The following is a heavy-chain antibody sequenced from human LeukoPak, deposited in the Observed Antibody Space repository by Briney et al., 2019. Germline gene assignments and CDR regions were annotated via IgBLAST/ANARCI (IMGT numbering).Heavy chain of an antibody. CDR3: AHTRREGFDTDNWFDP. CDR1: GFSLSTSGVG. V-gene: IGHV2-5*02. J-gene: IGHJ5*02. D-gene: IGHD3-9*01. CDR2: IYWDDDK. Sequence: SGPTLLHPPPPLTLTFTLSGFSLSTSGVGGGWIRQPPVNTLEWLPLIYWDDDKRYSPSLKSRLTITKDTSKNQVVLTITNMDPVDTATYYCAHTRREGFDTDNWFDPWGQGTLVTVSS.